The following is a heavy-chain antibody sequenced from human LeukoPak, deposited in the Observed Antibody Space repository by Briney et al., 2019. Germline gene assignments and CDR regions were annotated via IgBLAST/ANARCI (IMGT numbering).Heavy chain of an antibody. V-gene: IGHV3-23*01. CDR1: GFTFSNYA. Sequence: PGASLRLSCVASGFTFSNYAMSWVRQAPGKRLEWVSAVTGRGSSTYYADSVKGRFTISRDNSRNTLFLQMNSLRAEDTAIYYCAKWGDFDILTGYYVSDFWGQGTLVTVSS. D-gene: IGHD3-9*01. CDR3: AKWGDFDILTGYYVSDF. CDR2: VTGRGSST. J-gene: IGHJ4*02.